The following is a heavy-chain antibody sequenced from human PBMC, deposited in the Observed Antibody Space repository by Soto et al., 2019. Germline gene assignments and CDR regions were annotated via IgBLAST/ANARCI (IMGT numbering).Heavy chain of an antibody. J-gene: IGHJ4*02. Sequence: EVQLVESGGGLVKPGGSLRLSCAASGFTFSSYSMNWVRQAPVKGLEWVSSIRSSSSYIYYADSVKGRFNISRDNGKNSLYPQMNSLRAEDTAVYYCARTSSSWFDFDYWGQGTLVTVFS. CDR1: GFTFSSYS. CDR3: ARTSSSWFDFDY. D-gene: IGHD6-13*01. V-gene: IGHV3-21*01. CDR2: IRSSSSYI.